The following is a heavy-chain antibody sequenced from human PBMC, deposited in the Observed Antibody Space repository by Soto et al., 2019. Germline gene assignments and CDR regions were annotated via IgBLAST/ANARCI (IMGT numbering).Heavy chain of an antibody. Sequence: GGSLRLSCAASGFTFSSYGMHWVRQAPGKGLEWVAVISYDGSNKYYADSVKGRFTISRDNSKNTLYLQMNSLRAEDTAVYYCAKDWGHSSGHFDCWGQGT. J-gene: IGHJ4*02. D-gene: IGHD6-19*01. V-gene: IGHV3-30*18. CDR1: GFTFSSYG. CDR2: ISYDGSNK. CDR3: AKDWGHSSGHFDC.